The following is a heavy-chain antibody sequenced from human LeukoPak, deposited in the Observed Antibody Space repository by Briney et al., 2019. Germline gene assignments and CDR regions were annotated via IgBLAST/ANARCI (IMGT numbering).Heavy chain of an antibody. J-gene: IGHJ6*02. CDR3: ARGMSELYYYCMDV. Sequence: ASVKVSCKASGYTFTSYGISWVRQAPGQGLEWMGWISAYNGNTNYAQKLQGRLTMTRDPSTSTVYMELSSLRSEDTAEYFCARGMSELYYYCMDVWGQGTAVTVSS. CDR1: GYTFTSYG. V-gene: IGHV1-18*01. D-gene: IGHD3-16*01. CDR2: ISAYNGNT.